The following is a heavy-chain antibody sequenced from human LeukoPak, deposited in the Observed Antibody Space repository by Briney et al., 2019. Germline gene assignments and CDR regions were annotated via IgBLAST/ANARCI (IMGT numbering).Heavy chain of an antibody. Sequence: GGSLRLSCAASGFTFSSYGMHWVRQAPGKGLEWVAVIWYDGSNKYYADSVKGRFTISRDNSKNTLYLQMSSLRAEDTAVYYCARDTNIVASGMDVWGQGTTVTVSS. CDR2: IWYDGSNK. CDR1: GFTFSSYG. J-gene: IGHJ6*02. V-gene: IGHV3-33*01. CDR3: ARDTNIVASGMDV. D-gene: IGHD5-12*01.